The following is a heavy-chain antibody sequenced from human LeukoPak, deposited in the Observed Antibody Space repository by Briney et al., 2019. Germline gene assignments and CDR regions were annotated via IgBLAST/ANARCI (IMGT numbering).Heavy chain of an antibody. J-gene: IGHJ6*03. V-gene: IGHV4-39*01. CDR1: GGSISSSSYY. Sequence: PSEALSLTCTVSGGSISSSSYYRGWIRQPPGKGLEWIGSIYYSGSTYYNPSLKSRVTISVDTSKNQFSLKLSSVTAADTAVYYCARLGSYYYYMDVWGKGATVTVSS. D-gene: IGHD3-10*01. CDR3: ARLGSYYYYMDV. CDR2: IYYSGST.